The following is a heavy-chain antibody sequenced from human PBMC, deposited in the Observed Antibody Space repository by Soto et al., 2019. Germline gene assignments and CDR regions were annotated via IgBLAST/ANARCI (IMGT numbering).Heavy chain of an antibody. D-gene: IGHD1-1*01. J-gene: IGHJ4*02. V-gene: IGHV1-46*01. Sequence: ASVKVSCKASGYSFTNYYVHWVRQAPGQGLEWMGIINPSSDSTNFAQKFQGRVTMTRDTSTSTVYMVLSSLRSEDTAVYYRARGRGTSGTFDYWGQGTLVTVSS. CDR3: ARGRGTSGTFDY. CDR1: GYSFTNYY. CDR2: INPSSDST.